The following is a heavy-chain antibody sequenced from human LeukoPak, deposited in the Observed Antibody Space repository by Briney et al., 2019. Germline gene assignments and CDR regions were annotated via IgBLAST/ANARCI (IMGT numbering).Heavy chain of an antibody. CDR1: AFTVSSNY. CDR3: ARDHSGSYQRAFDI. D-gene: IGHD1-26*01. CDR2: IYGGGST. V-gene: IGHV3-66*02. J-gene: IGHJ3*02. Sequence: PGGSLRLSCAVSAFTVSSNYVSWVRQARGKGLEWVSVIYGGGSTNYADSVKGRFTISRDNSKNTLYLQMNSLRAEDTAVYYCARDHSGSYQRAFDIWGQGTMVTVSS.